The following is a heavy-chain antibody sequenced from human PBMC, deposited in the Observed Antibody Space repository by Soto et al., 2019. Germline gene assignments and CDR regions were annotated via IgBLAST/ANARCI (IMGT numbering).Heavy chain of an antibody. CDR1: GGSISSGGYS. D-gene: IGHD1-1*01. CDR3: ARRTAGTTYFDY. CDR2: VSDSGST. Sequence: SLTCAVSGGSISSGGYSWSWIRQPPGKGLEWIGYVSDSGSTNYNPSLKSRVTISVDTSRIQFSLKLLSVTAADTAVYYCARRTAGTTYFDYWGQGTLVTVSS. J-gene: IGHJ4*02. V-gene: IGHV4-30-4*07.